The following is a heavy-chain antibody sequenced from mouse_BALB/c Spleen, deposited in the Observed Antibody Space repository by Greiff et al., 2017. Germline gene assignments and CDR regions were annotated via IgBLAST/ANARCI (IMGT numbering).Heavy chain of an antibody. Sequence: EVKLVESGGGLVQPGGSLKLSCAASGFTFSSYTMSWVRQTPEKRLEWVAYISNGGGSTYYPDTVKGRFTISRDNARNTLYLQMSSLKSEDTAMYYCARHGDGSSYTWFAYWGQGTLVTVSA. V-gene: IGHV5-12-2*01. CDR3: ARHGDGSSYTWFAY. CDR1: GFTFSSYT. J-gene: IGHJ3*01. CDR2: ISNGGGST. D-gene: IGHD1-1*01.